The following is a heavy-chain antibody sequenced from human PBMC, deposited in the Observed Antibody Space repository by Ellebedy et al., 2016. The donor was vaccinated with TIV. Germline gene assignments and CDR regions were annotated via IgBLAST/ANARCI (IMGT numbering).Heavy chain of an antibody. V-gene: IGHV3-33*01. Sequence: PGGSLRLSCAASGFTFSNYGMHWVRQAPGKGLEWVALIWYDGRNKDYIDSVKGRFTISRDNSRNMLYLEMNSLRAEDTAVYYCARDDQFGKPADYWGQGTLVTVSS. CDR1: GFTFSNYG. D-gene: IGHD1-14*01. CDR2: IWYDGRNK. J-gene: IGHJ4*02. CDR3: ARDDQFGKPADY.